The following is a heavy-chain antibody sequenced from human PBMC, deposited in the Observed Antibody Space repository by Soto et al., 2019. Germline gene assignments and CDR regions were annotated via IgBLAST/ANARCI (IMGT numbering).Heavy chain of an antibody. CDR3: ASPQLLMVYGEPSHFDL. D-gene: IGHD2-8*01. Sequence: QVQLVQSGAEVKKPGSSVKVSCKASGGTFSSYAISWVRQAPGQGLEWMGGIIPIFGTANYAQKFQGRVTITADESTSTAYMELSSLRSEDTAVYYCASPQLLMVYGEPSHFDLWGRGTLVTVSS. J-gene: IGHJ2*01. V-gene: IGHV1-69*12. CDR1: GGTFSSYA. CDR2: IIPIFGTA.